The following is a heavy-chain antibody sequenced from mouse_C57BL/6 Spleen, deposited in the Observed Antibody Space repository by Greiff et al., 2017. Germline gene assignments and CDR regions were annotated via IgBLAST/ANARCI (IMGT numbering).Heavy chain of an antibody. Sequence: QVQLQQPGAELVMPGASVKLSCKASGYTFTSYWMHWVKQRPGQGLEWIGEIDPSDSYTNYNQKFKGKSTLTVDKSSSTAYMQLSSLTSEDSAVYYWERRAYYYGSSQGAMDYWGQGTSVTVSS. CDR3: ERRAYYYGSSQGAMDY. CDR1: GYTFTSYW. V-gene: IGHV1-69*01. D-gene: IGHD1-1*01. J-gene: IGHJ4*01. CDR2: IDPSDSYT.